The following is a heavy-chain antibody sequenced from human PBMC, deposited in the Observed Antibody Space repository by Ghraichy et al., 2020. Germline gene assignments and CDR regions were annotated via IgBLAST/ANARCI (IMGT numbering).Heavy chain of an antibody. D-gene: IGHD7-27*01. CDR2: ISYDGSNK. J-gene: IGHJ2*01. Sequence: GGSLRLSCAASGFTFSRHGMHWVRRAPGKGLEWVAVISYDGSNKYYADSVKGRLTISRDNSKNTVYLQMNNLRTEDTAVFYCVKDRGHWGSDWYFDLWGRGTLVTVSS. CDR3: VKDRGHWGSDWYFDL. CDR1: GFTFSRHG. V-gene: IGHV3-30*18.